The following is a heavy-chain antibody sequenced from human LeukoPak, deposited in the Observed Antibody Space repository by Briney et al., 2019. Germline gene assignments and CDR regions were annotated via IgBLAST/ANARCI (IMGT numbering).Heavy chain of an antibody. Sequence: AGGSLRLSCAVSGFTFSSYAMSWVRQAPGKGLEWVSAISGSGGSTYYADSVKGRFTISRDNSKNTLYLQMNSLRAEDTAVYYCAKDDYCGGDCYSYIMDYWGQGTLVTVSS. CDR2: ISGSGGST. D-gene: IGHD2-21*02. CDR1: GFTFSSYA. V-gene: IGHV3-23*01. CDR3: AKDDYCGGDCYSYIMDY. J-gene: IGHJ4*02.